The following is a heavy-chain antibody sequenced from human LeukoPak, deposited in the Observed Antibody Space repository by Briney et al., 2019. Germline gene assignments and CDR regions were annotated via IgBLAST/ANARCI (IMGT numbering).Heavy chain of an antibody. Sequence: GGSLRLSCAASGFAFSNYGMNWVRQAPGKGLEWVSGITGSGGTTYYADSVKGRFTISRDNSKNTLYLQMNSPRAEDTAAYYCAKDGNWARFEHWGQGTLVTVSS. J-gene: IGHJ4*02. CDR2: ITGSGGTT. CDR3: AKDGNWARFEH. D-gene: IGHD7-27*01. V-gene: IGHV3-23*01. CDR1: GFAFSNYG.